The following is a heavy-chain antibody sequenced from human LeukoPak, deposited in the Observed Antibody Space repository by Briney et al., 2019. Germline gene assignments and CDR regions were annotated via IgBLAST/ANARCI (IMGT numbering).Heavy chain of an antibody. D-gene: IGHD4-11*01. V-gene: IGHV3-13*01. CDR3: AKASYSNSKFDY. J-gene: IGHJ4*02. CDR2: IGTAGDT. CDR1: GFTFSSYD. Sequence: GGSLRLSCAASGFTFSSYDMHWVRQATGKGLEWVSAIGTAGDTYYPGSVKGRFTISRDNSKNTLYLQMNSLRAEDTAVYYCAKASYSNSKFDYWGQGTLVTVSS.